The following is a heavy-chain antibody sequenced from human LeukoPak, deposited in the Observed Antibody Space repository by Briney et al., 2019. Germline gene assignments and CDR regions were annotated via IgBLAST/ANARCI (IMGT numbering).Heavy chain of an antibody. V-gene: IGHV3-11*04. Sequence: GGPLRLSCAASGFTFSDYYMSWLRQAPGKGLEWVSYISYSGSTLYYADSVKGRFTMSRDNAKNSVYLQMNSLRAEDTAVYYCTRDAALVPGKNFWGQGTLVTVSS. CDR2: ISYSGSTL. CDR3: TRDAALVPGKNF. D-gene: IGHD6-19*01. CDR1: GFTFSDYY. J-gene: IGHJ4*02.